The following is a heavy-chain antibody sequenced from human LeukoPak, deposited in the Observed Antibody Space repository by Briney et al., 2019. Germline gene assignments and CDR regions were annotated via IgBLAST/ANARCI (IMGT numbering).Heavy chain of an antibody. CDR1: GFTFDDYA. CDR2: ISWNSGSI. J-gene: IGHJ4*02. CDR3: AKEEIAVAGVDY. D-gene: IGHD6-19*01. V-gene: IGHV3-9*01. Sequence: PGGSLRLSCAASGFTFDDYAMHWVRQAPGKGLEWVSGISWNSGSIGYADSVKGRFTISIDNAKNSLYLQMNSLRAEDPALYYCAKEEIAVAGVDYWGQGTLVTVSS.